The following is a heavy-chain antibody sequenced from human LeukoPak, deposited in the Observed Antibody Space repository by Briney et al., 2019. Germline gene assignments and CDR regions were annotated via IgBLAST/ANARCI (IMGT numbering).Heavy chain of an antibody. CDR2: IRQDGSEK. D-gene: IGHD6-19*01. CDR3: ASSGSNDAFDI. CDR1: GFSFSTYW. J-gene: IGHJ3*02. Sequence: GGSLRLSCETSGFSFSTYWMAWVRQPPGKGLEWVANIRQDGSEKYYVDSVKGRFTISRDNAKNSLYLQMNSLRAEDTAVYYCASSGSNDAFDIWGQGTMVTVSS. V-gene: IGHV3-7*01.